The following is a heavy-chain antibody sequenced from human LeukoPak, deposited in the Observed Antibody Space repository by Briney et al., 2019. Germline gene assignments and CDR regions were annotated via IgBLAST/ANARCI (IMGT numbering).Heavy chain of an antibody. Sequence: GASVKLSCKASGYTFTSYAMHWVRQAPGQGLEWMGIIKPSGDSTIYAQKVQGRVSMTRDTSTSTVYMELSSLRSEDTAVYYCARDGGSGYKSWDYWGQGTLVTVSS. J-gene: IGHJ4*02. CDR1: GYTFTSYA. CDR3: ARDGGSGYKSWDY. D-gene: IGHD3-22*01. CDR2: IKPSGDST. V-gene: IGHV1-46*01.